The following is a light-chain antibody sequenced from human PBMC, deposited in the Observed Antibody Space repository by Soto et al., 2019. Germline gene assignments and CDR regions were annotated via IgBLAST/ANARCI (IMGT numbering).Light chain of an antibody. Sequence: QPVLTQPASVSGSPGQSITISCTGTSSDVGGYNYVSWYQQHPGKAPKLMIYEVTNRPSGVSNRFSGSKSGNTASLTISGLQPEDEADYYCSSYRSSSTFVVIGGGTKVTVL. CDR2: EVT. V-gene: IGLV2-14*01. J-gene: IGLJ2*01. CDR1: SSDVGGYNY. CDR3: SSYRSSSTFVV.